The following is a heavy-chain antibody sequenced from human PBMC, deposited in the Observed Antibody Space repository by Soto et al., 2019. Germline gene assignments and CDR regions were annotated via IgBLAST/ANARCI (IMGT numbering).Heavy chain of an antibody. CDR3: ARADSYYFDY. Sequence: SETLSLTCAVSGGSISSGGYSWSWIRQPPGKGLEWIGYIYHSGSTYYNPSLKSRVTISVDRSKNQFSLKLSSVAAADTAVYYCARADSYYFDYWGQGTLVTVSS. CDR2: IYHSGST. CDR1: GGSISSGGYS. V-gene: IGHV4-30-2*01. J-gene: IGHJ4*02. D-gene: IGHD6-6*01.